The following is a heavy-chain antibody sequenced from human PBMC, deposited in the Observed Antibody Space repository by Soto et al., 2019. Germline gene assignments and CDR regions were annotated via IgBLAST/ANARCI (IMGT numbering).Heavy chain of an antibody. CDR1: GFIFGNYM. Sequence: EVQLLESGGGLVQPGESLRLSCAVSGFIFGNYMMTWVRQAPGKGLEWVSTIRDGGESTYYADSVKGRFTISRDNSKNTLYLQTDSLGVEDTAVYYCAPHVHCSGGSCHYDAFDIRGQGTMVTVSS. J-gene: IGHJ3*02. CDR3: APHVHCSGGSCHYDAFDI. D-gene: IGHD2-15*01. CDR2: IRDGGEST. V-gene: IGHV3-23*01.